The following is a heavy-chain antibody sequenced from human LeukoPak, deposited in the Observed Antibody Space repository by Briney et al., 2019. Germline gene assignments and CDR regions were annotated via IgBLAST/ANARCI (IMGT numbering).Heavy chain of an antibody. J-gene: IGHJ4*02. D-gene: IGHD5-18*01. CDR2: IYYGGST. Sequence: SETLSLTCTVSGGSISSGGYYWSWIRQHPGKGLEWIGYIYYGGSTYYNPSLKSRVTISVDTSKNQFSLKLSSVTAADTAVYYCARADTAMVHDYWGQGTLVTVSS. V-gene: IGHV4-31*03. CDR1: GGSISSGGYY. CDR3: ARADTAMVHDY.